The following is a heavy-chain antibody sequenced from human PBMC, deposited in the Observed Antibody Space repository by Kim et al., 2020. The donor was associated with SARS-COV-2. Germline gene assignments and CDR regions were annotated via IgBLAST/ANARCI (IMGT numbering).Heavy chain of an antibody. Sequence: HTVNGSLTISRDESKSTVYRKMNSLRAEDTAVYFCAREPSTYFDYWGQGTLVTVSS. J-gene: IGHJ4*02. V-gene: IGHV3-66*01. CDR3: AREPSTYFDY.